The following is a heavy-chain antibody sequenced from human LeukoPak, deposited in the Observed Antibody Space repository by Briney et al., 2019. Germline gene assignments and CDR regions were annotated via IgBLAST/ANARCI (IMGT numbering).Heavy chain of an antibody. D-gene: IGHD2-2*01. CDR3: ARDGGCSSTSCHYNYYYMDV. CDR1: GGSISSYY. CDR2: IYTSGST. Sequence: SETLSLTCTVSGGSISSYYWSWIRRPAGKGLEWIGRIYTSGSTNYNPSLKSRVTMSVDTSKNQFSLKLSSVTAADTAVYYCARDGGCSSTSCHYNYYYMDVWGKGTTVTVSS. J-gene: IGHJ6*03. V-gene: IGHV4-4*07.